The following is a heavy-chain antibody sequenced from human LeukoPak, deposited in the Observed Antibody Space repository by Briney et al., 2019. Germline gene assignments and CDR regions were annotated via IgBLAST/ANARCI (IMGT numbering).Heavy chain of an antibody. CDR3: ARGNGRFWSGYKNYFDY. CDR1: GGSISSGGYY. V-gene: IGHV4-39*07. CDR2: INHSGST. J-gene: IGHJ4*02. D-gene: IGHD3-3*01. Sequence: SETLSLTCTVSGGSISSGGYYWSWIRQPPGKGLEWIGEINHSGSTNYNPSLKSRVTISVDTSKNQFSLKLSSVTAADTAVYYCARGNGRFWSGYKNYFDYWGQGTLVTVSS.